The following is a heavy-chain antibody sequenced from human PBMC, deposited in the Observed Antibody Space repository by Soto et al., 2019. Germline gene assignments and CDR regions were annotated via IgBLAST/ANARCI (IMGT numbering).Heavy chain of an antibody. CDR1: GFSFSDCY. J-gene: IGHJ5*02. CDR3: ARDLSPYSDYYDESSSETWFDP. Sequence: GGSLRLSCAASGFSFSDCYMSWMRQPPGKGLEWVSYISKSGSIIHYADSVKGRFTISRDNAKNPLYLQMNSLRAEDTALYYCARDLSPYSDYYDESSSETWFDPWGQGTLVTVSS. D-gene: IGHD3-22*01. V-gene: IGHV3-11*01. CDR2: ISKSGSII.